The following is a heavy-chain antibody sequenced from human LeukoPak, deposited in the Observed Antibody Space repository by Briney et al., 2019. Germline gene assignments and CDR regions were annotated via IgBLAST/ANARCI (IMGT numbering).Heavy chain of an antibody. V-gene: IGHV4-34*01. J-gene: IGHJ5*02. D-gene: IGHD6-19*01. CDR2: INHSGST. Sequence: SETLSLTCAVYGGSFSGYYWSWIRQPPGKGLEWIGEINHSGSTNYNPSLKSRVTISVDRSKNQFSLTLSSVTAADTAVYFCARIADQWWFDPWGQGTLVTVSS. CDR1: GGSFSGYY. CDR3: ARIADQWWFDP.